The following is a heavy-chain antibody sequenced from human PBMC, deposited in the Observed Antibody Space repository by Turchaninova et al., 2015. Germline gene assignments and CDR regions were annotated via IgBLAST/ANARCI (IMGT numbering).Heavy chain of an antibody. CDR3: ARKTTDDDSFDI. D-gene: IGHD4-17*01. V-gene: IGHV4-30-2*01. CDR2: RYQSGST. CDR1: GGSISRGGYS. J-gene: IGHJ3*02. Sequence: QLQLQESGSGLVKPSQTLSLTCAVSGGSISRGGYSWSWIRQPPGKGLEWLGYRYQSGSTNYNPSLTSRVTISGDRSKNQFSLEVSSETAADTAIYYCARKTTDDDSFDIWGQGTMVTVSS.